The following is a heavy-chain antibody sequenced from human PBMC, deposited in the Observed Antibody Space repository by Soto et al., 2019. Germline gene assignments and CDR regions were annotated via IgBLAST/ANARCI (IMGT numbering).Heavy chain of an antibody. CDR1: GFTFSSYG. CDR2: ISYDGSNK. V-gene: IGHV3-30*18. Sequence: GGSLRLSCAASGFTFSSYGMHWVRQAPGKGLEWVAVISYDGSNKYYADSVKGRFTISRDNSKNTLYLQMNSLRAEDTAVYYCAKERGWKSHWFDPWGQGTLVTVSS. D-gene: IGHD1-1*01. CDR3: AKERGWKSHWFDP. J-gene: IGHJ5*02.